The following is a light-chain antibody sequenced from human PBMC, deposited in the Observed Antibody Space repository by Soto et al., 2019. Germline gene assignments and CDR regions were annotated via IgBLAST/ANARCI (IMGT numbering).Light chain of an antibody. CDR1: QSVKNNY. CDR2: AAS. CDR3: QQYGSTPLT. Sequence: EIVLKQSPDTLSLSPGETATLSCRASQSVKNNYLAWYQQKPGQATRFLIYAASSRATGLPDRFSGSGSGTDFTLTISRLEPEDFAVYYCQQYGSTPLTFGGGTKVDIK. J-gene: IGKJ4*02. V-gene: IGKV3-20*01.